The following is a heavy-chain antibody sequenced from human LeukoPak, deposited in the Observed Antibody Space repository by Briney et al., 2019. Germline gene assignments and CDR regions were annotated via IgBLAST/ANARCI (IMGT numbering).Heavy chain of an antibody. Sequence: GGSLRPTCAASGFTFSGYGMHWVRQAPGKGLEWVAVIWYDGSNKYYADSVKGRFTISRDNSKNTLYLQMNSLRAEDTAVYYCAKDLAFGGPPIDYWGQGTLVTVSS. CDR3: AKDLAFGGPPIDY. V-gene: IGHV3-33*06. CDR1: GFTFSGYG. J-gene: IGHJ4*02. D-gene: IGHD2/OR15-2a*01. CDR2: IWYDGSNK.